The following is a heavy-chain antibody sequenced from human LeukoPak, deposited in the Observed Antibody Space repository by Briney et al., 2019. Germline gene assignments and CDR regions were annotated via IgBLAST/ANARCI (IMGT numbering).Heavy chain of an antibody. J-gene: IGHJ4*02. CDR2: IRSKAYGGTT. CDR3: TRAVYGSGSYHLSYRYYFDY. V-gene: IGHV3-49*03. Sequence: PGGSLRRSCTASGFTFGDYAMSWFRQAPGKGLEWVGFIRSKAYGGTTEYAASVKGRFTISRDDSKSIAYLQMNSLKTEDTAVYYCTRAVYGSGSYHLSYRYYFDYWGQGTLVTVSS. D-gene: IGHD3-10*01. CDR1: GFTFGDYA.